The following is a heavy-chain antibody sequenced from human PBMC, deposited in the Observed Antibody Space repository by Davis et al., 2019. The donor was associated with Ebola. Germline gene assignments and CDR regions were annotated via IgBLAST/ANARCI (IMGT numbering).Heavy chain of an antibody. CDR3: AKALYFGVVVHYFDY. J-gene: IGHJ4*02. V-gene: IGHV3-23*01. D-gene: IGHD3-3*01. CDR2: ISDSGDST. Sequence: PGGSLRLSCAASGFTFSNFAMSWVRQAPGEGLEWVSAISDSGDSTDYTDSVKGRFTISRDNSKNTLYLQMHSLRAEDTAVYYCAKALYFGVVVHYFDYWGQGTLVTVSS. CDR1: GFTFSNFA.